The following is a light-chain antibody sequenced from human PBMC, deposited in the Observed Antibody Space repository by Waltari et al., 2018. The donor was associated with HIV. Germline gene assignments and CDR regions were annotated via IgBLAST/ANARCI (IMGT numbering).Light chain of an antibody. CDR2: DAS. CDR3: QQRTNWPPYS. CDR1: RSVGSY. V-gene: IGKV3-11*01. J-gene: IGKJ2*03. Sequence: EIVLTQSPATLSLSPGERATLTGRASRSVGSYLAWYQQKPGQAPRLLIYDASNRATGIPARFSGSGSGTDFTLTISSLEPEDCAVYYCQQRTNWPPYSFGQGTKLEIK.